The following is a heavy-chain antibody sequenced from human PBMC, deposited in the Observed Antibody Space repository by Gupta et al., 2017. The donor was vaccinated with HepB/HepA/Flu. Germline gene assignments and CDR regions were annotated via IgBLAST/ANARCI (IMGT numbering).Heavy chain of an antibody. J-gene: IGHJ5*02. D-gene: IGHD6-13*01. V-gene: IGHV3-9*01. CDR1: GFTFDDYA. Sequence: EVQLVESGGGLVQPGRFLRLSCAASGFTFDDYAMHWFRQAPGKGLEWVSGISWNSGRIGYGDSVNGLVTISRDNANNSLYLQMNSLRAEETAFDYCAKDKYSSSRRPGGWFDPWGQGTLVTVYS. CDR2: ISWNSGRI. CDR3: AKDKYSSSRRPGGWFDP.